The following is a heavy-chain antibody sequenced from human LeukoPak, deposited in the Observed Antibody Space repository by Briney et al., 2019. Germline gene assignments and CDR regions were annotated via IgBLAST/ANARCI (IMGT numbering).Heavy chain of an antibody. D-gene: IGHD6-13*01. CDR3: ARDRRQQLVRGGFDP. CDR1: GFTVSSNY. Sequence: AGGSLRLPCAASGFTVSSNYMSWVRQAPGKGLEWVSVIYSGGSTYYADSVKCRFTISSDNSKNTLYLQMNSLRAEDTAVYYCARDRRQQLVRGGFDPWGQGTLVTVSS. CDR2: IYSGGST. J-gene: IGHJ5*02. V-gene: IGHV3-53*01.